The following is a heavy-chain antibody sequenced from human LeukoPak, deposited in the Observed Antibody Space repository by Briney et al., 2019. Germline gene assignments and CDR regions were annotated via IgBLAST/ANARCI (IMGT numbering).Heavy chain of an antibody. V-gene: IGHV3-7*01. CDR1: GFIFSTYW. J-gene: IGHJ5*02. Sequence: GGSLRLSCEVSGFIFSTYWMTWVRQAPGKGLEWVATIKQDGSDEYYVDSMKGRFTISRDNAKNSLYLQMDGLRAEDTAVYHCARKLYYYGTSPAGWFGPWGQGTLVTVSS. D-gene: IGHD3-22*01. CDR2: IKQDGSDE. CDR3: ARKLYYYGTSPAGWFGP.